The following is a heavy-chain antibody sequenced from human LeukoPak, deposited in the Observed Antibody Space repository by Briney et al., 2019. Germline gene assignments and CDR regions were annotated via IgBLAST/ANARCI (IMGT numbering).Heavy chain of an antibody. CDR2: IYYSGST. Sequence: SETLSLTCTVSGGSISSYYWSWIRQPPGMGLEWIGYIYYSGSTNYNPSLKSRVAISVDTSKNQFSLKLSSVTAADTAVYYCARHRPGGGAFDIWGQGTMVTVSS. CDR3: ARHRPGGGAFDI. CDR1: GGSISSYY. V-gene: IGHV4-59*01. J-gene: IGHJ3*02. D-gene: IGHD3-10*01.